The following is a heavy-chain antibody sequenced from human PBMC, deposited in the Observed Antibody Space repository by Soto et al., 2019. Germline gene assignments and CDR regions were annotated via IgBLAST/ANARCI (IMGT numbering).Heavy chain of an antibody. D-gene: IGHD1-1*01. V-gene: IGHV3-66*01. CDR3: ARDRTYNWV. J-gene: IGHJ4*02. CDR1: GFTVSNNY. Sequence: EVQLVEYGGGLVQPGGSLRLSCAASGFTVSNNYMRWVRQAPGKGLEWVSLIYSGGATYYADYVKGRFTISRDNSKNTLHLQMKSRRAEDTAVYDCARDRTYNWVGGQGILVTV. CDR2: IYSGGAT.